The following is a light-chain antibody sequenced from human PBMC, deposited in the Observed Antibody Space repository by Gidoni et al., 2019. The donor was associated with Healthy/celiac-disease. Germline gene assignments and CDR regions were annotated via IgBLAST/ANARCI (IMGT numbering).Light chain of an antibody. CDR1: QSVSSY. Sequence: EIVLTQSPATLSLSPGERATLSCRASQSVSSYLAWYQQKPGQAPSLLIYDASNRATGIPARFSGSGSGTDFTLTISSLEPEDFAVYYCQQRSNWRTFGQGTKLEIK. CDR2: DAS. CDR3: QQRSNWRT. J-gene: IGKJ2*01. V-gene: IGKV3-11*01.